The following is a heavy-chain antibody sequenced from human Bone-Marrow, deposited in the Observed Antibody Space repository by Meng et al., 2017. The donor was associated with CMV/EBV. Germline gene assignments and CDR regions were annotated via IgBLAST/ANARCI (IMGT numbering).Heavy chain of an antibody. Sequence: GGSLRLSCAASGFTVSSNYMSWVRQAPGKGLEWVSVIYSGGSTYYADSVKGRFTISRDNSKNTLYLQMNSLRAEDTAVYYCASAFNYDFWSGYYRDAFDIWGQGKMVNVAS. CDR2: IYSGGST. J-gene: IGHJ3*02. V-gene: IGHV3-53*01. CDR1: GFTVSSNY. CDR3: ASAFNYDFWSGYYRDAFDI. D-gene: IGHD3-3*01.